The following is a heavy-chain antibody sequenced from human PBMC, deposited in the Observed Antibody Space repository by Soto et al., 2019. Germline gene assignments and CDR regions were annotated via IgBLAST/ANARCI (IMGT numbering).Heavy chain of an antibody. CDR1: GGSISSSNYY. CDR3: ARQRYYYESGTLSDYFYHMHV. CDR2: IYYSGST. J-gene: IGHJ6*02. D-gene: IGHD3-22*01. V-gene: IGHV4-39*01. Sequence: SETLSLTCTVSGGSISSSNYYWGWIRQPPGKGLEWIGSIYYSGSTYYNPSLKSRVTISVDTSKNHFSLKLRSVTAADTAVYYCARQRYYYESGTLSDYFYHMHVWGQGTTVSVSS.